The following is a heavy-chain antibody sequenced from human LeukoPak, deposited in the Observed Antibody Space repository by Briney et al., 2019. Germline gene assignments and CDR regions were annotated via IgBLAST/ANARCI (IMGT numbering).Heavy chain of an antibody. D-gene: IGHD2-15*01. CDR3: APSGPYCSGGTCRLYRWFQY. J-gene: IGHJ1*01. V-gene: IGHV3-30*03. Sequence: GGSLRLSCAASGFIFSSYTMHWVRQAPGQGLEWVAFISYDGSNKYYVDSVKGRFTISRDNSKNTLYLQMNSLKTEDTAIYYCAPSGPYCSGGTCRLYRWFQYWGQGTLVTVSS. CDR1: GFIFSSYT. CDR2: ISYDGSNK.